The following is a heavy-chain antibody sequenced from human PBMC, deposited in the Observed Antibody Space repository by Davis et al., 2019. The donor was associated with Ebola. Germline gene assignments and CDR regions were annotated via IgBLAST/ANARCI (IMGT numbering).Heavy chain of an antibody. J-gene: IGHJ5*02. V-gene: IGHV3-7*01. CDR3: AKDTLELIWFGEA. Sequence: GGSLRLSCAASGFTFSGFWMSWVRQAPGKGLEWVANIKQDGSEKYYVDSVKGRFTISRDNAKNSLYLQMNSLRAEDTAVYYCAKDTLELIWFGEAWGQGTLVIVSS. CDR2: IKQDGSEK. CDR1: GFTFSGFW. D-gene: IGHD3-10*01.